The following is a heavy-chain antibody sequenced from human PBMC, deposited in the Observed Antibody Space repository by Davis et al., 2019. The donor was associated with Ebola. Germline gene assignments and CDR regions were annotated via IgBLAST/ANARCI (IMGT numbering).Heavy chain of an antibody. CDR3: ARDYYYDSSGYFYY. D-gene: IGHD3-22*01. V-gene: IGHV3-11*01. J-gene: IGHJ4*02. CDR2: ISSSGSTI. Sequence: GESLKISCAASGFTFSDYYMSWIRQAPGKGLEWVSYISSSGSTIYYADSVKGRFTISRDNAKNSLYLQMNSLRAEDTAVYYCARDYYYDSSGYFYYWGQGTLVTVSS. CDR1: GFTFSDYY.